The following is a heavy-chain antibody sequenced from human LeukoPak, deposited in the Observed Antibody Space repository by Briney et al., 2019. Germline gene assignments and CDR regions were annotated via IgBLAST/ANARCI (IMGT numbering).Heavy chain of an antibody. CDR3: ARDGGISSGYYFKIRGRSFDY. D-gene: IGHD3-22*01. CDR1: GGSISSYY. CDR2: IYTSGST. J-gene: IGHJ4*02. V-gene: IGHV4-4*07. Sequence: SETLSLTCTVSGGSISSYYWSWIRQPAGKGLEWIGRIYTSGSTNYNPSLKSRVTISVDTSKNQFSLKLSSVTAADTAVYYCARDGGISSGYYFKIRGRSFDYWGQGTLVTVSS.